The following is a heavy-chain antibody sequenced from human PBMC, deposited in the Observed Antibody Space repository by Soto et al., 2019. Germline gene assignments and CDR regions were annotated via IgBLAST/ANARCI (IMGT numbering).Heavy chain of an antibody. V-gene: IGHV4-31*03. Sequence: QVQLQESGPGLVKPSQTLSLTCTASGGSISSGGYYWSWMRQHPGKGLEWIGYIYYSGSTYYNPSLKSRVTISVDTSNNQFSLKLSSVTAADTAVYCARSRGTGTYPHDFQPWGQGTLVTVSS. CDR2: IYYSGST. J-gene: IGHJ1*01. CDR1: GGSISSGGYY. CDR3: ARSRGTGTYPHDFQP. D-gene: IGHD1-26*01.